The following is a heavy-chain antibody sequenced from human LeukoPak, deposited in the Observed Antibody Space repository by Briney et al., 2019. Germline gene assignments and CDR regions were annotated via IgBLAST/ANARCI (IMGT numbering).Heavy chain of an antibody. V-gene: IGHV3-23*01. D-gene: IGHD3-22*01. CDR2: ISGSGGST. J-gene: IGHJ3*02. CDR3: ANSKYYYDSSGSHDAFDI. Sequence: GGSLRLSCAASGFTFSSYAMSWVRQAPGKGLEWVSAISGSGGSTYYADSVKGRFTISRDNSKNTLYLRMNSLRAEDTAVYYCANSKYYYDSSGSHDAFDIWGQGTMVTVSS. CDR1: GFTFSSYA.